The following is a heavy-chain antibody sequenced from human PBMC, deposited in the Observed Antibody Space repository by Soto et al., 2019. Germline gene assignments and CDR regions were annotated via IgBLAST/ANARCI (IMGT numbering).Heavy chain of an antibody. V-gene: IGHV3-21*01. Sequence: PGGSLRLSCAASGFTFSSYSMNWVRQAPGKGLEWVSSISSSSSYIYYADSVKGRFTISRDNAKNSLYLQMNSLRAEDTAVYYCASRGYCSSTSCRLTGFSVGVDYYGMDVWGQGTTVTVSS. CDR1: GFTFSSYS. J-gene: IGHJ6*02. D-gene: IGHD2-2*01. CDR3: ASRGYCSSTSCRLTGFSVGVDYYGMDV. CDR2: ISSSSSYI.